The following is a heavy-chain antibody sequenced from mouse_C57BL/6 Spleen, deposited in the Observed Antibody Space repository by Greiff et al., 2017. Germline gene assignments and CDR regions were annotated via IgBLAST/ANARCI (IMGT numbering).Heavy chain of an antibody. V-gene: IGHV1-69*01. CDR1: GYTFTSYW. CDR3: ASKTYYGSSPWYFDV. J-gene: IGHJ1*03. D-gene: IGHD1-1*01. CDR2: IDPSDSYT. Sequence: QVQLKQPGAELVMPGASVKLSCKASGYTFTSYWMHWVKQRPGQGLEWIGEIDPSDSYTNYNQKFKGKSTLTVDKSSSTAYMQLSSLTSEDSAVYYCASKTYYGSSPWYFDVWGTGTTVTVSS.